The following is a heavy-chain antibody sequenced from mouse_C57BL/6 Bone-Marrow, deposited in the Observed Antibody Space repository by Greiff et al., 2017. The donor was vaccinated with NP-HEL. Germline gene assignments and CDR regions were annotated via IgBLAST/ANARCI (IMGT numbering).Heavy chain of an antibody. J-gene: IGHJ4*01. D-gene: IGHD2-3*01. CDR3: AHRWLLPLYY. V-gene: IGHV1-26*01. CDR1: GYTFTDYY. Sequence: EVKLQQSGPELVKPGASVKISCKASGYTFTDYYMNWVKQSHGKSLEWIGDINPNNGGTSYNEKFKGKATLTVDKSSSTAYMELRSLTSEDSAVYYCAHRWLLPLYYWGQGTSVTVSS. CDR2: INPNNGGT.